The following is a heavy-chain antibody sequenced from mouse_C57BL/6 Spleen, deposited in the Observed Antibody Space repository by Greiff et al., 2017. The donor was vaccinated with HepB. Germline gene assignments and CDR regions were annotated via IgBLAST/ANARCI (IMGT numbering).Heavy chain of an antibody. J-gene: IGHJ1*03. CDR1: GYSITSGYY. V-gene: IGHV3-6*01. CDR3: ARDSRDGYYGNFDV. D-gene: IGHD2-3*01. Sequence: LMESGPGLVKPSPSLSLTCSVTGYSITSGYYWNWIRQFPGNKLEWMGYISYDGSNNYNPSLKNRISITRDTSKNQFFLKLNSVTTEDTATYYCARDSRDGYYGNFDVWGTGTTVTVSS. CDR2: ISYDGSN.